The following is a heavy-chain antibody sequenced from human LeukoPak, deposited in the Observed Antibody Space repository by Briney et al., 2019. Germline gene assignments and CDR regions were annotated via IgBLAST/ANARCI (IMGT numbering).Heavy chain of an antibody. CDR3: ARDRTGWLQADY. J-gene: IGHJ4*02. CDR1: NDSISSGRYY. D-gene: IGHD5-24*01. CDR2: IYYSGST. V-gene: IGHV4-61*02. Sequence: SQTLSLTCSVSNDSISSGRYYWVWIRQPPGKGLEWIGRIYYSGSTNYNPSLKSRVTISVDTSKNQFSLNLSSVTATDPAVYYCARDRTGWLQADYWGPGTLLTVSS.